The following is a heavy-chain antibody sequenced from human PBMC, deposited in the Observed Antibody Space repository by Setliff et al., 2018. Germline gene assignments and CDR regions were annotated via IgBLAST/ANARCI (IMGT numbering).Heavy chain of an antibody. Sequence: ASVKVSCKASGYTFTSYYMHWVRQAPGQGLEWMGIINPSGGNTNYAQKLQGRVTMTEDTSTDTAYMELSSLRSEDTAVYYCASNSYGHPPDYWGQGTLVTVSS. J-gene: IGHJ4*02. CDR2: INPSGGNT. D-gene: IGHD5-18*01. CDR3: ASNSYGHPPDY. V-gene: IGHV1-46*01. CDR1: GYTFTSYY.